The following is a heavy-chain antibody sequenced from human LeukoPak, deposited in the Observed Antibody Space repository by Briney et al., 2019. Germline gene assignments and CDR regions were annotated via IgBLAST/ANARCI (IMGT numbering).Heavy chain of an antibody. Sequence: SETLSLTCTVFGGSLSSYYWVWVRQPPGKGLEWTGLIYSSGSIKYNPSLKSRLTISLDTSKNQISLKLTSVTAADTAIYYCARQFEFWGQGTLVTVSS. CDR3: ARQFEF. CDR1: GGSLSSYY. J-gene: IGHJ4*02. V-gene: IGHV4-59*08. CDR2: IYSSGSI.